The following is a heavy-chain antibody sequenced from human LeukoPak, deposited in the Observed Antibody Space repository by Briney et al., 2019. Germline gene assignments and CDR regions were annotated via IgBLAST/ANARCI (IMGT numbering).Heavy chain of an antibody. Sequence: GESLRLSCVASGLSISGQWMNWVRQAPGQGLEWVANIKHDGSEEHYVDSVKGRFTISRDDGRNSVSLQMNSVRAEDAAVYYCGYTNNFYHWGQGTLVVVSS. J-gene: IGHJ4*02. V-gene: IGHV3-7*01. CDR2: IKHDGSEE. CDR1: GLSISGQW. CDR3: GYTNNFYH. D-gene: IGHD3-16*02.